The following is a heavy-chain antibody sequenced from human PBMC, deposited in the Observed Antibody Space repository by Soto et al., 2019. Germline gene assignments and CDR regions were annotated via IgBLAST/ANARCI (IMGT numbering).Heavy chain of an antibody. Sequence: GGSLRLSCAASGFTFSSYGMHWVRQAPGKGLEWVAVISYDGSNKYYADSVKGRFTISRDNSKNTLYLQMNSLRAEDTAVYYCAKDRGYCSSTSCRLYYYYYGMDVWGQGTTVTVSS. J-gene: IGHJ6*02. CDR3: AKDRGYCSSTSCRLYYYYYGMDV. D-gene: IGHD2-2*01. V-gene: IGHV3-30*18. CDR2: ISYDGSNK. CDR1: GFTFSSYG.